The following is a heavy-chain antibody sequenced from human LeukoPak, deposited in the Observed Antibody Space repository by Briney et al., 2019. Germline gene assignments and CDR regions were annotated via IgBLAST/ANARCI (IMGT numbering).Heavy chain of an antibody. CDR3: AEGGNSDAFDI. J-gene: IGHJ3*02. Sequence: SETLSLTCAVYGGSFSGYYWSWIRQPPGKGLEWIGEINHSGSTNCNPSLKSRVTISVDTSKNQFSLKLSSVTAADTAVYYCAEGGNSDAFDIWGQGTMVTVSS. CDR2: INHSGST. V-gene: IGHV4-34*01. CDR1: GGSFSGYY. D-gene: IGHD4-23*01.